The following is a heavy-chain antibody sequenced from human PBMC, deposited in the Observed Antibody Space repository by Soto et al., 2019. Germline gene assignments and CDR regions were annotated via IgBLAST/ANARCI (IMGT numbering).Heavy chain of an antibody. Sequence: QVQLVQSGAEVKKPGASVKVSCKASGYTFTDYGISWVRQAPGQGLEWMGWISPYTGDTKYPQRLQARVTVTADTSTSTAYRELRSLKSDDTAVYYCAKAGGLNWFDPRGQGTLVSVSS. D-gene: IGHD5-12*01. CDR1: GYTFTDYG. V-gene: IGHV1-18*01. J-gene: IGHJ5*02. CDR3: AKAGGLNWFDP. CDR2: ISPYTGDT.